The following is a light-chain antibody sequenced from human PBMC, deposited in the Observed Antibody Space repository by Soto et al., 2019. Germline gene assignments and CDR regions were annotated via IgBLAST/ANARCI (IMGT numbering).Light chain of an antibody. CDR3: CSYAGTYTRV. CDR2: DVN. V-gene: IGLV2-11*01. Sequence: QSVLTQPRSVSGSPGQSVTISCTRTSSDVANYKYVSWYQQHPGKAPKLMIYDVNKRPSGVPYRFSGSKSGNTASLTISGLQAEDEADYDCCSYAGTYTRVFGTGTKVTGL. CDR1: SSDVANYKY. J-gene: IGLJ1*01.